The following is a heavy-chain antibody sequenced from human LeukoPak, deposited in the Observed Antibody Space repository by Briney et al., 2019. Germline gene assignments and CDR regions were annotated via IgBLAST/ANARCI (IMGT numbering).Heavy chain of an antibody. D-gene: IGHD3-22*01. J-gene: IGHJ4*02. CDR3: ARGPYYYDSSGNQIDY. CDR1: GYTFTSYD. CDR2: MNPNSGNT. V-gene: IGHV1-8*01. Sequence: ASVKVSCKASGYTFTSYDVNWVRQATGQGLEWMGWMNPNSGNTGYAQKFQGRVTMTRNTSISTAYMELSSLRSEDTAVYYCARGPYYYDSSGNQIDYWGQGTLVTVSS.